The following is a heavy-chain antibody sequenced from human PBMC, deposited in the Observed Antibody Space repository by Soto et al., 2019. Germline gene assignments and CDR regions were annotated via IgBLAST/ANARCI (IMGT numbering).Heavy chain of an antibody. Sequence: EVQLVGSGGGLVQPGGSLKLSCAASGFTFSGSPIRWVRQASGKGLEWLGRIRIKANSYATSYAASVKGRFTISRDDSMNTAYLQMNSLKTEDTAVYYCSRQAGSWCDSWGQGTLVTVSS. V-gene: IGHV3-73*02. J-gene: IGHJ5*01. CDR3: SRQAGSWCDS. CDR2: IRIKANSYAT. CDR1: GFTFSGSP. D-gene: IGHD6-13*01.